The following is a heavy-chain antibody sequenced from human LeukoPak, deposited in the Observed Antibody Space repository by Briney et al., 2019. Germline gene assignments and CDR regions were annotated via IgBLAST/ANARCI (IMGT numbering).Heavy chain of an antibody. CDR1: GGSISSGSYY. D-gene: IGHD6-13*01. J-gene: IGHJ4*02. Sequence: ASQTLSLTCTVSGGSISSGSYYWSWIRQPAGKGLEWIGRIYTSGSTNYNPSLKSRVTISVDTSKNQFSLKLSSVTAADTAVYYCARGLGSSSRENWGQGTLVTVSS. CDR2: IYTSGST. CDR3: ARGLGSSSREN. V-gene: IGHV4-61*02.